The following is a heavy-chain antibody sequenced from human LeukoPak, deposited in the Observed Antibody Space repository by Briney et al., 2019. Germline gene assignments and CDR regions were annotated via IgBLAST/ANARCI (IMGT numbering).Heavy chain of an antibody. CDR2: INHSGST. CDR1: GGSFSGYY. CDR3: AREENYYGSGSYGI. J-gene: IGHJ3*02. Sequence: SETLSLTCAVYGGSFSGYYWSWLRQPPGKGLEWIGEINHSGSTNYNPSLKSRITISVDTSKNQFSLKLSSVTAADTAVYYCAREENYYGSGSYGIWGQGTMVTVSS. V-gene: IGHV4-34*01. D-gene: IGHD3-10*01.